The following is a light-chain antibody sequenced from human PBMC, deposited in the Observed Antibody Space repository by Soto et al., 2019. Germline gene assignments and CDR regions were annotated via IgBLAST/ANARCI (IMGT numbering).Light chain of an antibody. Sequence: EIVLTQSPGTLSLSPGERATLSCRASQSISSTYLAWYQHKPGQAPRLLIYGASSRAAGIPDRFSGSGSGTDFTLTISRLEPDDFAVYYCQTSNTFGQGTKLEIK. V-gene: IGKV3-20*01. CDR3: QTSNT. CDR1: QSISSTY. J-gene: IGKJ2*01. CDR2: GAS.